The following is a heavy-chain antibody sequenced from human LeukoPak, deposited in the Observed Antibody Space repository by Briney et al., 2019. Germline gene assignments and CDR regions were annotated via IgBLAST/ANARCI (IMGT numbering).Heavy chain of an antibody. D-gene: IGHD2-2*01. CDR3: AKYIVVDATRTLDY. CDR2: IGAGGIST. Sequence: GGSLGLSCGASGFTFSTYPMTWVRQAPGKGLEWVSSIGAGGISTYYADSVKGRFVISRDNSKNTLYLQMSSLRDDDTAVYYCAKYIVVDATRTLDYWGQGTLVTVSS. J-gene: IGHJ4*02. CDR1: GFTFSTYP. V-gene: IGHV3-23*01.